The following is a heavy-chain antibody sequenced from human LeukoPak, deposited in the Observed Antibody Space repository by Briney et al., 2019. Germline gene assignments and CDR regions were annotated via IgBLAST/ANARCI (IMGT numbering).Heavy chain of an antibody. Sequence: QSGGSLRLSCAASGFTFSSYGMHWVRQAPGKGLEWVAVIWYDGTNKYYADSVKGRFTISRDNAKNSLYLQMNSLRAEDTAVYYCAREGGVQLWPRSYFDYWGQGTLVTVSS. CDR2: IWYDGTNK. D-gene: IGHD5-18*01. CDR1: GFTFSSYG. J-gene: IGHJ4*02. CDR3: AREGGVQLWPRSYFDY. V-gene: IGHV3-33*01.